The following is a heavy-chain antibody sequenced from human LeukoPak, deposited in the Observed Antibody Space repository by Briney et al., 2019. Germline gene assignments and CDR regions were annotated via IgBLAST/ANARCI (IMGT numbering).Heavy chain of an antibody. CDR2: ISAYNGNT. CDR3: ARVRQYYYYYYMDV. V-gene: IGHV1-18*01. Sequence: ASVKVSCKASGYTFTSYGISWVRQAPGQGLEWMGWISAYNGNTNYAQKLQGRVTMTTDTSTSTAYMELSRLRSDDTAVYYCARVRQYYYYYYMDVWGKGTTVTISS. CDR1: GYTFTSYG. J-gene: IGHJ6*03.